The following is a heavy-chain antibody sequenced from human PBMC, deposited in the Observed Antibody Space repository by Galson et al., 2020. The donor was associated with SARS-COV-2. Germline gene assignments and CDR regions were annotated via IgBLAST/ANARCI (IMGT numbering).Heavy chain of an antibody. Sequence: ASVKVSCKASGYTFNGYYMQWVRQAPGKELEWMGWINPNSGGTNYAQKFQGRVTMTRDTSISTAYMELSRLRSADTAVYYCASDGWVLALDCRSTSCYSVFAFDIWGQGTMVTVSS. D-gene: IGHD2-2*01. CDR2: INPNSGGT. J-gene: IGHJ3*02. CDR3: ASDGWVLALDCRSTSCYSVFAFDI. CDR1: GYTFNGYY. V-gene: IGHV1-2*02.